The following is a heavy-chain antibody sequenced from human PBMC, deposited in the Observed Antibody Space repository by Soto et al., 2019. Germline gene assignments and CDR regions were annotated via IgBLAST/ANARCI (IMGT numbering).Heavy chain of an antibody. J-gene: IGHJ3*02. CDR1: GGSVSSSSNYY. V-gene: IGHV4-34*01. Sequence: QVQLQQWGAGLLKPSETLSLTCAVYGGSVSSSSNYYWSWILQPPGKGLEWIGEMSHSGGTHFNPSLKSRVTISVDTSKNQFSLKMSSVTAADTALYYCARVERGTATTVVDAFDIWGPGTMVTVSS. CDR3: ARVERGTATTVVDAFDI. D-gene: IGHD1-1*01. CDR2: MSHSGGT.